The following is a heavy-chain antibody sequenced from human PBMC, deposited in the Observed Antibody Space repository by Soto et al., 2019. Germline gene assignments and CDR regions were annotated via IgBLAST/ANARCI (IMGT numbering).Heavy chain of an antibody. CDR1: GFNFNNAW. V-gene: IGHV3-15*01. Sequence: WGSLCLSCTASGFNFNNAWMNWVRQAAGKGLEWVGRIKSVSAGGTTDYAAAVKGRFTISRDASKGTLFLQMHGLKTEDRATYYCTTDSASWYGACDYWGHGTLVTVSS. D-gene: IGHD6-13*01. CDR2: IKSVSAGGTT. J-gene: IGHJ4*01. CDR3: TTDSASWYGACDY.